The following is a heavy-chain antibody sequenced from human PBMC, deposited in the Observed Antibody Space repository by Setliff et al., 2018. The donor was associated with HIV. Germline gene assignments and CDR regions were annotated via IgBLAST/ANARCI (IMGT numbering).Heavy chain of an antibody. CDR2: VYHSGST. CDR1: GYSISSGYY. D-gene: IGHD3-22*01. Sequence: SETLSLTCAVSGYSISSGYYWGWIRQPPGKGLEWIGHVYHSGSTSYNPSLKSRATISVDTSKNQFSLKLSSVTAADTAVYYCATVSGYYWQYFDYWGPGTLVTVSS. J-gene: IGHJ4*02. CDR3: ATVSGYYWQYFDY. V-gene: IGHV4-38-2*01.